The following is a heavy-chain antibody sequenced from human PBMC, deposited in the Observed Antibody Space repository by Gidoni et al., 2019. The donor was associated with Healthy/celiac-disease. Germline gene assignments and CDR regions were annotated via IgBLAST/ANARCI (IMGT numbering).Heavy chain of an antibody. CDR3: ARAEDIVVVPASNAFDI. D-gene: IGHD2-2*01. J-gene: IGHJ3*02. V-gene: IGHV3-21*01. Sequence: EVQLVESGGGLFKPGGSLRLSCAASGFTFSSYSMNWVRQAPGKGLEWVSSISSSSSYIYYADSVKGRFTISRDNAKNSLYLQMNSLRAEDTAVYYCARAEDIVVVPASNAFDIWGQGTMVTVSS. CDR1: GFTFSSYS. CDR2: ISSSSSYI.